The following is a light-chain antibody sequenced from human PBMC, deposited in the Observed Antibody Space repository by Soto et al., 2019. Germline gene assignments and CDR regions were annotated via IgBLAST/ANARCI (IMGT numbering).Light chain of an antibody. J-gene: IGKJ1*01. Sequence: DIQMTQSPSSVSASVGDTVTITCRASQDINSRLAWFQQQPGRPPKYVIQAATMLQSGFPSRFAGSGSGRDFTLTINTLQPEDSATYYCLQVANFPRTFGQGTKVE. CDR2: AAT. CDR1: QDINSR. CDR3: LQVANFPRT. V-gene: IGKV1-12*01.